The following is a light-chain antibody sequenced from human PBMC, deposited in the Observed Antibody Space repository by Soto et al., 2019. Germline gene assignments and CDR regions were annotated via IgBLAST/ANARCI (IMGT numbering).Light chain of an antibody. Sequence: DIQMTQSPSSLSASVGDRVTITCQASQDISNYLNWYQQKAGKAPKLLIYDASNLETGVPSRFSGSGSGTDFTFTISSLQPEDMATYYCQQYDNLPFGGGTKVEIK. J-gene: IGKJ4*01. CDR2: DAS. CDR1: QDISNY. CDR3: QQYDNLP. V-gene: IGKV1-33*01.